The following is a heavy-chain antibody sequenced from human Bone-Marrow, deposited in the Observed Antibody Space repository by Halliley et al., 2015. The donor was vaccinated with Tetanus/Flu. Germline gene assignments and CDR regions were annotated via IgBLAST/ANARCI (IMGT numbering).Heavy chain of an antibody. CDR3: ARQGSRGY. Sequence: PGKGLEWMGRIEPSDSDPNYSPSFQGQVTISADKSISTAYLQWSSLKASDTAMYFCARQGSRGYWGQGSLVIVSS. V-gene: IGHV5-10-1*01. D-gene: IGHD3-10*01. CDR2: IEPSDSDP. J-gene: IGHJ4*02.